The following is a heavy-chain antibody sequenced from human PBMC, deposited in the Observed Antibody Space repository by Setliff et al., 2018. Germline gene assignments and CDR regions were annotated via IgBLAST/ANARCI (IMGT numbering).Heavy chain of an antibody. Sequence: GESLKLSCAASGFTFSGADIHWVRQATGKGLEWVGHISSKADKYATDYGASANGRFIISRDDSEKTAYLQMSSLKVDDTAMYYCILPCTSGWHNWLDPWGQGTLVTVSS. V-gene: IGHV3-73*01. D-gene: IGHD6-19*01. J-gene: IGHJ5*02. CDR3: ILPCTSGWHNWLDP. CDR1: GFTFSGAD. CDR2: ISSKADKYAT.